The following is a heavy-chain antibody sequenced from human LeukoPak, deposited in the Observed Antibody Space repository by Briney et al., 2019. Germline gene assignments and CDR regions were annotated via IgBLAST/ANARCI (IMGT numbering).Heavy chain of an antibody. V-gene: IGHV3-23*01. J-gene: IGHJ4*02. CDR2: ISVSAGST. D-gene: IGHD3-16*02. CDR1: GFTFSTYA. CDR3: ATGSVRYSASRYSQEGDY. Sequence: PGGSLRLSCAASGFTFSTYAMSWVRQAPGKGLEWVSAISVSAGSTYYADSVKGRFTISRDNSKNTLYLQMNSLRAEDTAVYYCATGSVRYSASRYSQEGDYWGQGTLVTVSS.